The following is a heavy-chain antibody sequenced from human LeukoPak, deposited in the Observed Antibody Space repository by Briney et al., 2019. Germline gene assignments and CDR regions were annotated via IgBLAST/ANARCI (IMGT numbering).Heavy chain of an antibody. V-gene: IGHV4-30-4*01. J-gene: IGHJ3*02. Sequence: SETLSLTCTVSGGSISSGDYYWSWIRQPPGKGLEWIGYIYYSGSTYYNPSLKSRVTISVDTSKNQFSLKLSSVTAADTAVYYCARHTWGTYDFYDAFDIWGQGTMVTVSS. CDR1: GGSISSGDYY. CDR3: ARHTWGTYDFYDAFDI. CDR2: IYYSGST. D-gene: IGHD3-3*01.